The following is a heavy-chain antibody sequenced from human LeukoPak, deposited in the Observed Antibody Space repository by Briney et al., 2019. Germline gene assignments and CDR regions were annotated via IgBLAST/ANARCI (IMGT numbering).Heavy chain of an antibody. Sequence: GESLKISCKGSGYSFTSYWISWVRQMPGKGLEWMGRIDPSDSYTNYSPSFQGHVTISADKSISTAYLQWSSLKASDTAMYYCAREGIRYFDWLPQRGSGYGMDVWGQGTTVTVSS. D-gene: IGHD3-9*01. CDR3: AREGIRYFDWLPQRGSGYGMDV. CDR1: GYSFTSYW. V-gene: IGHV5-10-1*01. J-gene: IGHJ6*02. CDR2: IDPSDSYT.